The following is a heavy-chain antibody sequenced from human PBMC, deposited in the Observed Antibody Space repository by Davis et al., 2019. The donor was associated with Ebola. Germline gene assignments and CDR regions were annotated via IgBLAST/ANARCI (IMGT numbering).Heavy chain of an antibody. D-gene: IGHD5-12*01. V-gene: IGHV3-48*02. Sequence: GESLKISCAASGFTFSSYSMNWVRQAPGKGLEWVSYISSSSSTIYYADSVKGRFTISRDHAKNALYLQMNSLRDEDTAVYYCARDRPGSGYDSYYYYYYGMDVWGQGTTVTVSS. CDR2: ISSSSSTI. CDR3: ARDRPGSGYDSYYYYYYGMDV. CDR1: GFTFSSYS. J-gene: IGHJ6*02.